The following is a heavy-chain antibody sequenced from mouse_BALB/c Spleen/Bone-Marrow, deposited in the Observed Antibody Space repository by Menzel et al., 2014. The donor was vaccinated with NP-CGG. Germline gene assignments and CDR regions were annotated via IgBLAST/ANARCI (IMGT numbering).Heavy chain of an antibody. CDR3: NAXXXXXXXXSX. Sequence: VQLQQSGAELVRSGASVRLSCTTSDFNIKDYYIHWVKQXPVQGLEWIXXXDPESGDTEYAPKFQGKATMSADTSSNTAYLQLSSLTSEDTAVYYCNAXXXXXXXXSXWGXGTLVTXSA. J-gene: IGHJ3*01. V-gene: IGHV14-4*02. CDR1: DFNIKDYY. CDR2: XDPESGDT.